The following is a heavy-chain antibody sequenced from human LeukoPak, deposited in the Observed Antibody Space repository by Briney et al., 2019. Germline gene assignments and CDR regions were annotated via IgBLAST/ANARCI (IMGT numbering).Heavy chain of an antibody. CDR2: ISSSSSYI. D-gene: IGHD6-6*01. Sequence: GGSLRLSCAASGFTFSSYSMNWVRQAPGKGLEWVSSISSSSSYIYYADSVKGRFTISRDNVKNSLYLQMNSLRAEDTAVYYCARGRIAARPSYFDYWGQGTLVTVSS. J-gene: IGHJ4*02. V-gene: IGHV3-21*01. CDR1: GFTFSSYS. CDR3: ARGRIAARPSYFDY.